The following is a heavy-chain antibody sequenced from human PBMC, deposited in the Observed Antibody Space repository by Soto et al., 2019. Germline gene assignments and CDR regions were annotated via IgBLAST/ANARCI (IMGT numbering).Heavy chain of an antibody. CDR3: ARESKDSSGWYDY. V-gene: IGHV3-66*01. Sequence: EVQLVESGGGLVQPGGSLRLSCAASGFTVSRNYMSWVRQAPGKGLEWVSVIHSGGSTYYADSVKGRFTISRDNSKNTLYRQMNSRRAEDTAVYYCARESKDSSGWYDYWGQGTLVTVSS. CDR1: GFTVSRNY. CDR2: IHSGGST. D-gene: IGHD6-19*01. J-gene: IGHJ4*02.